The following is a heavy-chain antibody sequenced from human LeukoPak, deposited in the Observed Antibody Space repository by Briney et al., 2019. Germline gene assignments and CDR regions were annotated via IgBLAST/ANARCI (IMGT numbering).Heavy chain of an antibody. CDR3: ARVLAVAGVDY. CDR2: IYHSGST. Sequence: PSETLSLICVVSGYSISSGYYWGWIRQPPEKGLEWIGSIYHSGSTYYNPSLKSRVTISVDTSKNQFSLKLSSVIAADTAVYYCARVLAVAGVDYWGQGTLVTVSS. J-gene: IGHJ4*02. CDR1: GYSISSGYY. D-gene: IGHD6-19*01. V-gene: IGHV4-38-2*01.